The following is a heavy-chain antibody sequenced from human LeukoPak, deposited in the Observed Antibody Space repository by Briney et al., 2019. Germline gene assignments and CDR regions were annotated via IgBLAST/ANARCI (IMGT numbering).Heavy chain of an antibody. J-gene: IGHJ4*02. CDR3: ARHGSSIAARGAFDY. V-gene: IGHV4-38-2*01. CDR2: IYHSGST. Sequence: SSETLSLTCAVYGGSFSGYYWGWIRQPPGKGLEWIGSIYHSGSTYYNPSLKSRVTISVDTSKNQFSLKLSSVTAADTAVYYCARHGSSIAARGAFDYWGQGTLVTVSS. D-gene: IGHD6-6*01. CDR1: GGSFSGYY.